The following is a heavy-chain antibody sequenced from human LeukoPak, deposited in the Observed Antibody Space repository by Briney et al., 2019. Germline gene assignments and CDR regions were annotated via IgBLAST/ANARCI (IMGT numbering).Heavy chain of an antibody. CDR1: GYTLTELS. Sequence: ASVKVSCKVSGYTLTELSMHWVRQAPGKGREWMGGFDPEDGETIYAQKFQGRVTMTEDTSTDTAYMELSSLRSEDTAVYYCATRYGSGRHTNWFDPWGQGTLVTVSS. D-gene: IGHD3-10*01. CDR2: FDPEDGET. J-gene: IGHJ5*02. V-gene: IGHV1-24*01. CDR3: ATRYGSGRHTNWFDP.